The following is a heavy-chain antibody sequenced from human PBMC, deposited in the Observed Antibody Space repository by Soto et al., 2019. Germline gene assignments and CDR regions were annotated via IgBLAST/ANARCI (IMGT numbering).Heavy chain of an antibody. V-gene: IGHV4-34*01. CDR3: ARGVVPAAIKYYYGMDV. CDR1: RGSFSGYY. CDR2: INHSGST. J-gene: IGHJ6*04. Sequence: SETLSLTCAVYRGSFSGYYWTWIRQPPGKGSEWIGQINHSGSTNYNPSLKSRVTISVDTSKKQFSLKLSSVTAAAKAVYYCARGVVPAAIKYYYGMDVWGKGPTVTV. D-gene: IGHD2-2*01.